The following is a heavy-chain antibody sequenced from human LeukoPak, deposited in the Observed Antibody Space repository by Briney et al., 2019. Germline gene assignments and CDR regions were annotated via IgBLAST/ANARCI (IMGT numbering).Heavy chain of an antibody. CDR1: GFTFSDYY. Sequence: PGGSLRLSCAASGFTFSDYYMSWIRQAPGKGLEWVSYISSSGSTIYYADSVKGRFTISRDNARNSLCLQMNSLRAEDTAVYYCARVKYCGGDCYSGFDYWGQGTLVTVSS. J-gene: IGHJ4*02. CDR2: ISSSGSTI. V-gene: IGHV3-11*04. D-gene: IGHD2-21*01. CDR3: ARVKYCGGDCYSGFDY.